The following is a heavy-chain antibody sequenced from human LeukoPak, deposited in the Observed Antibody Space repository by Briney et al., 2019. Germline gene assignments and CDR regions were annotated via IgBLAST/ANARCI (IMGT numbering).Heavy chain of an antibody. CDR3: ARGLDYDILTGSLYFDY. V-gene: IGHV3-30*03. CDR2: LSYDGSNK. CDR1: GFTFSNYA. D-gene: IGHD3-9*01. Sequence: GGSLRLSCAASGFTFSNYAMHWVRQAPGKGLEWVAILSYDGSNKYYADSVKGRFTISRDNSKNMLYLQMNSLRAEDTAVYYCARGLDYDILTGSLYFDYWGQGTLVTVSS. J-gene: IGHJ4*02.